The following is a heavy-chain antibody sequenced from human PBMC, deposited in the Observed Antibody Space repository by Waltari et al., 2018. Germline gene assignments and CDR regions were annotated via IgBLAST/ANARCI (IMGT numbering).Heavy chain of an antibody. CDR3: ARGITGTRRYYYYMDV. CDR1: GFTVSSNY. D-gene: IGHD1-20*01. Sequence: EVQLVETGGGLIQPGGSLRLSCAASGFTVSSNYMSWVRQAPGKGLEWVSVIYSGGSTYYADSVKGRFTISRDNSKNTLYLQMNSLRAEDTAVYYCARGITGTRRYYYYMDVWGKGTTVTSSS. CDR2: IYSGGST. V-gene: IGHV3-53*02. J-gene: IGHJ6*03.